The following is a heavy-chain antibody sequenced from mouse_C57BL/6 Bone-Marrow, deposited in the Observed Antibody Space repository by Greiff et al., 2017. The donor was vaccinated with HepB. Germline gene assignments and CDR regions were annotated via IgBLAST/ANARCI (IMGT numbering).Heavy chain of an antibody. CDR2: SRNKANDYTT. Sequence: DVMLVESGGGLVQSGRSLRLSCATSGFTFSDFYMEWVRQAPGKGLEWIAASRNKANDYTTEYSASVKGRFIVSRDTSQSILYLQMNALRAEDTAIYYCAREKMDYWGQGTSVTVSS. J-gene: IGHJ4*01. CDR1: GFTFSDFY. CDR3: AREKMDY. V-gene: IGHV7-1*01.